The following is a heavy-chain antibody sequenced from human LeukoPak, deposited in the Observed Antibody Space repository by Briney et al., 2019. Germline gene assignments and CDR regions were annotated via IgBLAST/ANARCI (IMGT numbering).Heavy chain of an antibody. J-gene: IGHJ4*02. CDR2: IIPIFGTA. CDR1: GGTFSSYA. V-gene: IGHV1-69*13. Sequence: ASVKVSCKASGGTFSSYAISWVRQAPGQGLEWMGGIIPIFGTANYAQKFQGRVTITADESTSTAYMELSSLRSEDTAVYYCARGEGYYYGSGSYKGYFDYWGQGTLATVSS. D-gene: IGHD3-10*01. CDR3: ARGEGYYYGSGSYKGYFDY.